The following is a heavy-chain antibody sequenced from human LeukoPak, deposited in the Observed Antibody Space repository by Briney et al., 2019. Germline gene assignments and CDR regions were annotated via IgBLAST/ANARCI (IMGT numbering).Heavy chain of an antibody. D-gene: IGHD1-14*01. Sequence: SETLSLTCTVSGGSISSAGYYWNWIRQPAGKGLEWIGLIYTSGSTNHNPSLKSRVTISVDTSKNQVSLKLSSVTAADTAVYYCASDSGHWGQGTLVTVSS. CDR3: ASDSGH. CDR1: GGSISSAGYY. J-gene: IGHJ4*02. CDR2: IYTSGST. V-gene: IGHV4-61*02.